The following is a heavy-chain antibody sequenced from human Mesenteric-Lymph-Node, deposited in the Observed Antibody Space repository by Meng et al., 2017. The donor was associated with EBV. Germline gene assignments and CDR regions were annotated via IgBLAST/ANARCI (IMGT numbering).Heavy chain of an antibody. V-gene: IGHV4-34*01. Sequence: QVQLLRWGPGLFKRSETPSLTCACYGGYFSGYDWSWIRQPPGKGLEWIGEINHSGSTNYNPSLKSRVTISVDTYKNQFSLKLSSVTAADTAVYYCARGEKGPIDYWGQGTLVTVSS. CDR1: GGYFSGYD. CDR3: ARGEKGPIDY. CDR2: INHSGST. J-gene: IGHJ4*02.